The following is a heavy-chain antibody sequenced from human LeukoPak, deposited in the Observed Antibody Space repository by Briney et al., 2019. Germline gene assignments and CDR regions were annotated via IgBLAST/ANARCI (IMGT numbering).Heavy chain of an antibody. CDR3: ARSTLRFLEWDESYYYMDV. CDR2: IKQDGSEK. CDR1: GFTFSSYW. V-gene: IGHV3-7*01. J-gene: IGHJ6*03. D-gene: IGHD3-3*01. Sequence: GGSPRLSCAASGFTFSSYWMSWVRQAPGKGLEWVANIKQDGSEKYYVDSVKGRFTISRDNAKNSLYLQMNSLRAEDTAVYYCARSTLRFLEWDESYYYMDVWGKGTTVTVSS.